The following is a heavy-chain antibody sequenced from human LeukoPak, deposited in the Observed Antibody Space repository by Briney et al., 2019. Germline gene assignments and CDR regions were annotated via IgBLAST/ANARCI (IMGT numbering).Heavy chain of an antibody. J-gene: IGHJ4*02. D-gene: IGHD2-2*01. CDR3: VRDGFCSSACCYDKGGFDF. CDR1: GYTFPNYG. V-gene: IGHV1-18*01. CDR2: ISAFNGNR. Sequence: ASVKVSCRASGYTFPNYGFSWVRQAPGQGLEWMGWISAFNGNRNYAQKFQGRVTLTTDTSTSAAYMELRSLRSDDTAVYYCVRDGFCSSACCYDKGGFDFWGQGTLVTVSS.